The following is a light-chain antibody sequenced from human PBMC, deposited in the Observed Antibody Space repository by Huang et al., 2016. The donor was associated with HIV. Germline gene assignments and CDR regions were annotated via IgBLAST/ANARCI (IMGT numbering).Light chain of an antibody. CDR2: KAS. J-gene: IGKJ1*01. CDR1: HSISDW. Sequence: DIRMTQSPSTLSASIGDRVTITCRSSHSISDWLAWYQQKPGGAPKLLIYKASTLHAGVPSRFSGSASGTEFTLTISGLQPDDFATYYCQQYNSWTFGQGTKVEIK. V-gene: IGKV1-5*03. CDR3: QQYNSWT.